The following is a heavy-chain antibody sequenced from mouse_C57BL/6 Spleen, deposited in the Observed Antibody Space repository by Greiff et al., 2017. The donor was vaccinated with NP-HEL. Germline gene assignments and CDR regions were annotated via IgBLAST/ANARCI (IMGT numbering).Heavy chain of an antibody. CDR3: ARRGATKVFDY. CDR2: ISNGGGST. CDR1: GFTFSDYY. Sequence: EVMLVESGGGLVQPGGSLKLSCAASGFTFSDYYMYWVRQTPEKRLEWVAYISNGGGSTYYPDTVKGRFTISRDNAKNTLYLQMSRLKSEDTAMYYCARRGATKVFDYWGQGTTLTVSS. D-gene: IGHD1-1*01. J-gene: IGHJ2*01. V-gene: IGHV5-12*01.